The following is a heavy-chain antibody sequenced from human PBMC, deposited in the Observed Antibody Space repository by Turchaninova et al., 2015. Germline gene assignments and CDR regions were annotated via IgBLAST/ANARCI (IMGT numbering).Heavy chain of an antibody. CDR1: GFTFASYE. CDR3: ARAYGGAVAGTGYCDY. J-gene: IGHJ4*02. D-gene: IGHD6-19*01. CDR2: ISSSVSPL. Sequence: EVQLVESGGDLVQPGGSLSLSCAASGFTFASYEMNWVRQAPGKGVEGVSYISSSVSPLFNADTVKCLFPISQDNAKNSLYLKRNSLRAGDTAFYYCARAYGGAVAGTGYCDYWGQGTLVTVSS. V-gene: IGHV3-48*03.